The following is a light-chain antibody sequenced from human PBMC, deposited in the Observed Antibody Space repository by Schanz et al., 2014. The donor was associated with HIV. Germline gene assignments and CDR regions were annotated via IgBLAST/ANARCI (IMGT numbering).Light chain of an antibody. CDR1: QSVKSNF. J-gene: IGKJ4*01. V-gene: IGKV3-20*01. CDR3: QQYATTPLT. CDR2: GAS. Sequence: EIVLTQSPGTLSLSPGERGTLSCRASQSVKSNFIGWYQQKPGQAPRLLIFGASNRATGIPDRFSGGESGTYFTLTISRVEPEDYAVYYCQQYATTPLTFGGGTRVDMK.